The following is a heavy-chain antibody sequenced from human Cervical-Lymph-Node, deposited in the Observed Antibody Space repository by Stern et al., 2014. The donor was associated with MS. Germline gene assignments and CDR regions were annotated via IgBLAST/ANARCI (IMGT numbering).Heavy chain of an antibody. CDR1: GGSISSGDKY. CDR2: INYSGGI. V-gene: IGHV4-30-4*01. Sequence: EQLVESGPGLVKPSQTLSLTCTVSGGSISSGDKYWSWIRPPPGKGPEWIGYINYSGGIYFNPSLKSRATISADTSKNQFSLKLNSMTAADTAVYYCARVPDYGDAFFDYWGQGILVTVSS. CDR3: ARVPDYGDAFFDY. J-gene: IGHJ4*02. D-gene: IGHD4-17*01.